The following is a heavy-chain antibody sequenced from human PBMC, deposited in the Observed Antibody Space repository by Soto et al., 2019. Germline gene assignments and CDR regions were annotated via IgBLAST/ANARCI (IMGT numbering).Heavy chain of an antibody. CDR2: IYHNGST. V-gene: IGHV4-30-2*01. CDR1: GGSISSGGYS. CDR3: ARVPDR. Sequence: SLTCVVSGGSISSGGYSWSWIRQPPGKGLEWIGYIYHNGSTYYNPSLKSRVTISVDRSKNQFSLKLSSVTAADTAVYYCARVPDRWGQGTLVTVSS. D-gene: IGHD2-2*01. J-gene: IGHJ5*02.